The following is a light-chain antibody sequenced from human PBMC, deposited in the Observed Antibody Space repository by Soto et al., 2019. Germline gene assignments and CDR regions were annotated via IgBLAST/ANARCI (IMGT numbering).Light chain of an antibody. Sequence: EILFTQSPGTLSLSPGERATLSCRASQSVSNNYLAWYQQKPGQAPRLLSYGASNRATGIPDRFSGSGSGTDFTLTISRLEPEDFAVYYCQQYGSSGTFGQGTKV. CDR2: GAS. V-gene: IGKV3-20*01. J-gene: IGKJ1*01. CDR3: QQYGSSGT. CDR1: QSVSNNY.